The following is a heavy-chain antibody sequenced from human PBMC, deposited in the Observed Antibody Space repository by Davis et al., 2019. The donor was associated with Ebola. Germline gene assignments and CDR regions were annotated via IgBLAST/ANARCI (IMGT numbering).Heavy chain of an antibody. CDR1: GGFVSSGGYS. Sequence: TLSLTCGVSGGFVSSGGYSCSWIRQPPGKGLEWIGHYYYTGTTHYNPSLKSRVTISVDTSKNQFSLKLSSVTAADTAVYYCARGDSYYDPSGYYAGPEAPDHWGQGTLVSVSS. CDR3: ARGDSYYDPSGYYAGPEAPDH. CDR2: YYYTGTT. J-gene: IGHJ4*02. D-gene: IGHD3-22*01. V-gene: IGHV4-30-4*07.